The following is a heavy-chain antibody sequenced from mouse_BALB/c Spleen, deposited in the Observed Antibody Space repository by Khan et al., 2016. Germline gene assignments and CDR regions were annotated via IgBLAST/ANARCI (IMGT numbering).Heavy chain of an antibody. Sequence: EVQLQESGPGLVKPSQSLSLTCTVTGYSITSDYAWNWIRQFPGNKLEWMGSINFRFGTSYNPSPKSRISITRDTSKNQFFLQLNSVNTEDTATXCCAGRASFASWGQGTLVPVSA. V-gene: IGHV3-2*02. CDR2: INFRFGT. J-gene: IGHJ3*01. CDR1: GYSITSDYA. D-gene: IGHD3-1*01. CDR3: AGRASFAS.